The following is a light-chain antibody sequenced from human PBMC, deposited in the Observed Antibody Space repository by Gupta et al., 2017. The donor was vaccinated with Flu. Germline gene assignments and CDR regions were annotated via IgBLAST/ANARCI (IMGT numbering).Light chain of an antibody. CDR2: EVT. V-gene: IGLV2-8*01. CDR1: SSDVGGYEY. J-gene: IGLJ3*02. CDR3: SSYGSRNKGV. Sequence: QSALTQPPSASGSPGQSVTISCTGTSSDVGGYEYVSWFQQHPGKAPKLIIFEVTERPSGVPDRFSGSKSGNTASLTVSGLQPEDEADYYCSSYGSRNKGVFGGGTKLTVL.